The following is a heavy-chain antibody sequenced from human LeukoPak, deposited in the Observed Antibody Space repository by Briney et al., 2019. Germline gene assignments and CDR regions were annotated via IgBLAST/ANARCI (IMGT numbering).Heavy chain of an antibody. Sequence: GASVKVSCKAFGYSLTNFPRHWGRQAPGQRLEGRGGINSGTGNTKYSQKFQGRVTITRDTSASTAYMELSSLRSEDTAVYYCARGSDYYDSRGYYSDWGQGTLVTVSS. CDR1: GYSLTNFP. CDR2: INSGTGNT. V-gene: IGHV1-3*01. D-gene: IGHD3-22*01. CDR3: ARGSDYYDSRGYYSD. J-gene: IGHJ4*02.